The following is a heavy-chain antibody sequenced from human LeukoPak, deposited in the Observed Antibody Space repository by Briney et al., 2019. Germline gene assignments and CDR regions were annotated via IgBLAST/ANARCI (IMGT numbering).Heavy chain of an antibody. J-gene: IGHJ4*02. D-gene: IGHD3-22*01. CDR2: IRTYNGNT. Sequence: ASVKVSCKASGYTFTSYDINWVRQAPGQGLEWMGWIRTYNGNTNYAQKLQGRVTMTRDTSTSTVYMELSSLRSEDTAVYYCARFVYDSSGYYRDYWGQGTLVTVSS. V-gene: IGHV1-18*01. CDR3: ARFVYDSSGYYRDY. CDR1: GYTFTSYD.